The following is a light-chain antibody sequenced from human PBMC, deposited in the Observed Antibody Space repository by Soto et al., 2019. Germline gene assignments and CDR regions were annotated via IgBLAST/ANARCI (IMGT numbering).Light chain of an antibody. CDR3: QQYSNWPPAIT. Sequence: EIVLPQSPATLSVSPGERATLSCRATETVSTNLAWFQRKAGQPPRLLIYGSSTRATGVPDRFSGSGSGTGFALIISSLQSEDVAVYYCQQYSNWPPAITFGQGRRLEIK. J-gene: IGKJ5*01. V-gene: IGKV3-15*01. CDR2: GSS. CDR1: ETVSTN.